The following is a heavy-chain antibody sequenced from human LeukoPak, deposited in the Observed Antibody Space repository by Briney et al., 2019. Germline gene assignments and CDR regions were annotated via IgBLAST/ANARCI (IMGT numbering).Heavy chain of an antibody. V-gene: IGHV3-48*01. Sequence: GGSLRLSCAASGFTFNAYPMNWVRQAPGKGLEWISYITHNSDSTYYADPVKGRFTISRDNAKNSLYLQMNSLRAEDTAVYYCVKDHDWALDFWGQGTLVTVSS. J-gene: IGHJ4*02. CDR2: ITHNSDST. CDR1: GFTFNAYP. CDR3: VKDHDWALDF. D-gene: IGHD3-9*01.